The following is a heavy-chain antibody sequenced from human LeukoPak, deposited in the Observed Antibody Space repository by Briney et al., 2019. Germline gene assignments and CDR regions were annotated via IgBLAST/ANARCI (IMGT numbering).Heavy chain of an antibody. CDR3: ASLDIVVVPAATYGMDV. D-gene: IGHD2-2*01. CDR1: GYTFTGYY. V-gene: IGHV1-2*06. Sequence: ASVKVSCKASGYTFTGYYMHWVRQAPGQGLEWMGRINPNSGGTNYAQKFQGRVTMTRDTSISTAYMELSRLRSDDTAVYYCASLDIVVVPAATYGMDVWDQGTTVTVSS. J-gene: IGHJ6*02. CDR2: INPNSGGT.